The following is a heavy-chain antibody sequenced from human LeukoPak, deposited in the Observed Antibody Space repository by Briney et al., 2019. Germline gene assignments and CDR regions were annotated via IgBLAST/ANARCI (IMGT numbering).Heavy chain of an antibody. Sequence: WETLSLTCTVSGGSISSYYWSWIRQPPGKGLEWIGYIYYSGSTNYNPSLKSRVTISVDTSKNQFSLKLSSVTAADTAVYYCARGVTMVRGVIDYYMDVWGKGTTVTVSS. CDR2: IYYSGST. D-gene: IGHD3-10*01. CDR3: ARGVTMVRGVIDYYMDV. J-gene: IGHJ6*03. CDR1: GGSISSYY. V-gene: IGHV4-59*01.